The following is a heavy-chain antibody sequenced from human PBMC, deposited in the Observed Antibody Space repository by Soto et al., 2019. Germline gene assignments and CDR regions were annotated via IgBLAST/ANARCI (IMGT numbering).Heavy chain of an antibody. J-gene: IGHJ4*02. V-gene: IGHV1-46*01. CDR2: INPNGGST. D-gene: IGHD6-13*01. CDR1: GYIFINYY. CDR3: ARDLAAADY. Sequence: QVHLVQSGAEVKKPGASVKVSCKASGYIFINYYIHWVRQAPGQGLEWIGIINPNGGSTNYAQKSRRRLTMARDTTTSTVCMDLRGVRCDDTSVNYCARDLAAADYWGQRTLVSVYS.